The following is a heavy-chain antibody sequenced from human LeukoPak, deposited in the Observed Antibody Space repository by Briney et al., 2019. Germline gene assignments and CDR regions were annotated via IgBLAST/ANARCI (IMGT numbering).Heavy chain of an antibody. CDR1: GDSFSSVTDY. CDR2: GDYSGGT. V-gene: IGHV4-39*07. J-gene: IGHJ4*02. Sequence: SETLSLTCSVSGDSFSSVTDYWAWIRQPPGKGLVWIASGDYSGGTYYNPSLESRVAISADMSKKQISLKLTSVTGADTAVYYCAGERGEEYSSGWYKTNFFDNWGQGIRVTVSS. D-gene: IGHD6-19*01. CDR3: AGERGEEYSSGWYKTNFFDN.